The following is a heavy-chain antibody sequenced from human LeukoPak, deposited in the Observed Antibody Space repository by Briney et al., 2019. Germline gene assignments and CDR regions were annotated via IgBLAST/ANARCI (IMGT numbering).Heavy chain of an antibody. J-gene: IGHJ4*02. V-gene: IGHV4-38-2*01. Sequence: PSETLSLTCAVSGYSISSASYWGWIRQPPGKGLEWIGSISPSGNTYYNPSLKSRISISLDTSKNQFSLKLTSMTAADTAFYYCARTNWNPGDYWGQGTLVTVSS. CDR3: ARTNWNPGDY. D-gene: IGHD1-1*01. CDR2: ISPSGNT. CDR1: GYSISSASY.